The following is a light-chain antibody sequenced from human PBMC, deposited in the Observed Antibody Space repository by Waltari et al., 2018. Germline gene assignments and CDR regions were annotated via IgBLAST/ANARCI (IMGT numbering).Light chain of an antibody. CDR3: QHSYNPPLS. V-gene: IGKV1-39*01. CDR2: AAS. J-gene: IGKJ4*01. CDR1: QTINKY. Sequence: DIQMTQSPSSLSASVGDRVSITCRASQTINKYLNWYQQKPGETPKLLIYAASSLQSGFPSRFSGSGSGTDFTLTISSLQPEDFATYYCQHSYNPPLSFGGGTKVEVK.